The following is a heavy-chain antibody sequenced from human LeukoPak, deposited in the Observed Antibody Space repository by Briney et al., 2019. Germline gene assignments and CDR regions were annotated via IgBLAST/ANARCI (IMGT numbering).Heavy chain of an antibody. D-gene: IGHD3-10*01. CDR1: GDSISSGRYY. V-gene: IGHV4-39*07. Sequence: SQTLSLTCTVSGDSISSGRYYWSWIRQPPGKGLEWIGEINHSGSTNYNPSLKSRVTISVDTSKNQFSLKLSSVTAADTAVYYCATTNVLLWFGELSKTAYFDYWGQGTLVTVSS. CDR3: ATTNVLLWFGELSKTAYFDY. CDR2: INHSGST. J-gene: IGHJ4*02.